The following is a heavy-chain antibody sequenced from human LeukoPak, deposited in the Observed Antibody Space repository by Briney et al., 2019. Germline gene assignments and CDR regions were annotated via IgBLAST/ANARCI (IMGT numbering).Heavy chain of an antibody. V-gene: IGHV3-7*01. CDR1: GFTLRSHY. CDR3: AREPMGAAFDT. CDR2: IRQDGKYM. D-gene: IGHD3-10*01. J-gene: IGHJ3*02. Sequence: GGSLRLSCAASGFTLRSHYMSWLRQAPGKGLEWVANIRQDGKYMSCVGSVKGRFTISRDNAKNSLYLQMSSLRAEDMAVYYSAREPMGAAFDTWGQGTMVTVSS.